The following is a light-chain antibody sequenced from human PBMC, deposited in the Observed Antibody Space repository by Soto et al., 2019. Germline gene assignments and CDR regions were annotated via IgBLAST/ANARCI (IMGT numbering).Light chain of an antibody. CDR2: DAS. CDR3: QQRSDWPRFT. J-gene: IGKJ3*01. V-gene: IGKV3-11*01. CDR1: QSVSSY. Sequence: EIVLTQSPATLSLSPGERATLSCRASQSVSSYLAWYQQKPGQAPRLLIHDASDRATGVPAKFSGSGSGTDFTLTISSLQPEDFAVYYCQQRSDWPRFTFGPGTTVDIK.